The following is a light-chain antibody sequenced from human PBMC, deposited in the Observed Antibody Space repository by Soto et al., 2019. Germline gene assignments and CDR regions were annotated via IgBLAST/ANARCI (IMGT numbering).Light chain of an antibody. Sequence: DIQMTQSPSTLSASVGDRVTITCRASQSISSWLAWYQQKPGKAPKLLIYKASSLESGVPSRFSGSGSGTEFTLTISSLQPEDFATYHCQQYNSYSTWTFGQGTKVEIK. CDR2: KAS. CDR1: QSISSW. J-gene: IGKJ1*01. CDR3: QQYNSYSTWT. V-gene: IGKV1-5*03.